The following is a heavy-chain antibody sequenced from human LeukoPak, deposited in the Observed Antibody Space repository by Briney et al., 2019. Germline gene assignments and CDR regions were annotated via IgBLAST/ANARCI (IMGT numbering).Heavy chain of an antibody. J-gene: IGHJ5*02. V-gene: IGHV4-30-4*01. CDR3: AREGHDFWSGSRGWFDP. CDR1: AGSITSHDYY. D-gene: IGHD3-3*01. CDR2: THNSGST. Sequence: SETLSLTCTVSAGSITSHDYYWSWIRQAPGKGLEWIGYTHNSGSTFYNPSLKSRFTISVDTSKNQFSLKVRSVTAADTAVYYCAREGHDFWSGSRGWFDPWGQGTLVTVSS.